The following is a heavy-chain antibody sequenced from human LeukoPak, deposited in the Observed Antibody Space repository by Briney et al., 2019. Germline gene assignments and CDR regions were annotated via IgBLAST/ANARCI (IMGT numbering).Heavy chain of an antibody. CDR3: ARGGAFYWNPRY. Sequence: AGGSLRLSCVASGFTVSGYYMSWVRQAPGKGLEWVSLLYTDDTTIYADSVEGRFTISRDDSKNTIYLHMTTLRGEDTAVYYCARGGAFYWNPRYWGQGTLVTVSS. CDR2: LYTDDTT. J-gene: IGHJ4*02. D-gene: IGHD1-1*01. CDR1: GFTVSGYY. V-gene: IGHV3-53*01.